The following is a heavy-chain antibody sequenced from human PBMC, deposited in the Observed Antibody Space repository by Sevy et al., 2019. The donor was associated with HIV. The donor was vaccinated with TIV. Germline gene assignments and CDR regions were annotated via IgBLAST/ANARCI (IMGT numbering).Heavy chain of an antibody. V-gene: IGHV1-24*01. Sequence: ASVKVSCKVSGYTLNKLSMHWVRQAPGKGLEWMGSIDPEDGETFYAQKLQGRVTKTEDTTTDTAYMELSSLRSEDTAVYYCAATKDYYESSGPPFDYWGQGTLVTVSS. CDR1: GYTLNKLS. CDR2: IDPEDGET. J-gene: IGHJ4*02. D-gene: IGHD3-22*01. CDR3: AATKDYYESSGPPFDY.